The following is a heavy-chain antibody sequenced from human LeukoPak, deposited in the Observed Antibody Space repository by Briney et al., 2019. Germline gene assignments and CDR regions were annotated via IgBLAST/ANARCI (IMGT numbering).Heavy chain of an antibody. V-gene: IGHV4-30-2*03. J-gene: IGHJ2*01. D-gene: IGHD3-16*01. CDR2: IYHSGST. CDR1: GGSISSGGYS. CDR3: ARHRVSLDFDL. Sequence: PSQTLSLTCAVSGGSISSGGYSWSWIRQPPGKGLEWIGYIYHSGSTYYNPSLKSRVTISVDTSKNQFSLKLSSVTAADTAVYYCARHRVSLDFDLWGRGTLATVSS.